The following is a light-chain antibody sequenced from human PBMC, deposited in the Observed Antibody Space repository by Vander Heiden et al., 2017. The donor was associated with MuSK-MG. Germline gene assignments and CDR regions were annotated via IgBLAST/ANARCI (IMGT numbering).Light chain of an antibody. CDR3: QQYGSSPPIT. CDR1: QRVSSSY. J-gene: IGKJ5*01. Sequence: IVLTQSPGTLSLSPGERATLSCRARQRVSSSYLAWYQQKPGQAPRLLIYGASSRATGIPDRFSGSGSGTDFTLTISRLEPEDFAVYYCQQYGSSPPITFGQGTRLEIK. V-gene: IGKV3-20*01. CDR2: GAS.